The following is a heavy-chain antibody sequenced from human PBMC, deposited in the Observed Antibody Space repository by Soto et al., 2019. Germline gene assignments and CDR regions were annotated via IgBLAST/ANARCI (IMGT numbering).Heavy chain of an antibody. D-gene: IGHD3-10*01. CDR1: GFPFTSYA. V-gene: IGHV3-30-3*01. CDR3: ARGTGSGRLLIDY. J-gene: IGHJ4*02. CDR2: ISSDGSTI. Sequence: QVLLVESGGGVVQPGTSLTLSCAASGFPFTSYAMHWVRQTPEKGLQWLTIISSDGSTIHYVDSVKGRFTISRDNSKNTVYLQMNSLRADDPAVYYCARGTGSGRLLIDYWGQGTLVTVSS.